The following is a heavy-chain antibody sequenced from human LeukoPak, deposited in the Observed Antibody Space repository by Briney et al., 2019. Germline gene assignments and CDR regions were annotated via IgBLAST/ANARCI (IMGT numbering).Heavy chain of an antibody. Sequence: SQTLSLTCDISGDSISSNTAAWNWIRQSPSRGLEWLGRTYYRSKWYFEYAPSVEGRITVNPDTANNQFSLRLSSVTPEDTVMYYCASVNVKNWFDPWGQGTLVTVSS. CDR2: TYYRSKWYF. V-gene: IGHV6-1*01. CDR3: ASVNVKNWFDP. D-gene: IGHD2-8*01. J-gene: IGHJ5*02. CDR1: GDSISSNTAA.